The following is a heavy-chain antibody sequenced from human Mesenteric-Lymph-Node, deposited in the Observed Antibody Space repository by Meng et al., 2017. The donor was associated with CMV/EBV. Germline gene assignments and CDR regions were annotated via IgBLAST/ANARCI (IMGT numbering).Heavy chain of an antibody. CDR2: IYNSGSA. J-gene: IGHJ4*02. Sequence: LRLSCIVSGGSISSGGHYWSWIRQHPGKGLEWVGYIYNSGSAYYNPSLKSRVTILVDTSKNQFSLRVTSLTAADTAVYYCARGREYSSSDYWGQGTLVTVSS. D-gene: IGHD2/OR15-2a*01. CDR1: GGSISSGGHY. V-gene: IGHV4-31*03. CDR3: ARGREYSSSDY.